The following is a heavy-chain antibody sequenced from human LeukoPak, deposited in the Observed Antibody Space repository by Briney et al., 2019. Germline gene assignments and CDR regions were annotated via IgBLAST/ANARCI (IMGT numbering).Heavy chain of an antibody. Sequence: SVKVSCKASGGTFSSYAISWVRQAPGQGLEWMGGIIPIFGTANYAQKFQGRVTITTDESTSTAYMELGSLRSEDTAVYYCARVRVNRGSYYRYFDYWGQGTLVTVSS. CDR3: ARVRVNRGSYYRYFDY. CDR1: GGTFSSYA. V-gene: IGHV1-69*05. D-gene: IGHD1-26*01. CDR2: IIPIFGTA. J-gene: IGHJ4*02.